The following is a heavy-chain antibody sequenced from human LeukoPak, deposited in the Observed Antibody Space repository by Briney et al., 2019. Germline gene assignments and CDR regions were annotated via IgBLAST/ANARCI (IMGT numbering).Heavy chain of an antibody. V-gene: IGHV4-59*08. Sequence: SETLSLTCTVSGGSISSYYWSWIRQPPGKGLEWMGYIYYSGSNNYNPSLKSRVTISVDTSKNQFSMKLSSVTAADTAVYYCARRGSYDSSGYYLDYWGQGTLVTVSS. J-gene: IGHJ4*02. D-gene: IGHD3-22*01. CDR2: IYYSGSN. CDR3: ARRGSYDSSGYYLDY. CDR1: GGSISSYY.